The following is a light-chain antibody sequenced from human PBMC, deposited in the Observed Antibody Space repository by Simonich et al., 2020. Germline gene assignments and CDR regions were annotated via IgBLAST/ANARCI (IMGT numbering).Light chain of an antibody. CDR3: QSYDSRLSGSV. V-gene: IGLV2-11*01. CDR2: DVR. CDR1: SSDVGGYNY. Sequence: QSALTQPRSVSGSPGQSVTISCTGTSSDVGGYNYVSWYQQHPGKAPKLMSYDVRKRPSGVPDRFSGSKSGTSASLASTGLQAEDEADYYCQSYDSRLSGSVFGGGTKLTVL. J-gene: IGLJ2*01.